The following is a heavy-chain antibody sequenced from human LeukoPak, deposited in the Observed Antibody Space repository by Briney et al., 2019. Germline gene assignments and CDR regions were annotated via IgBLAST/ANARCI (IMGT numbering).Heavy chain of an antibody. Sequence: SVKVSCKASGGTFSSYAISRVRQAPGQGLEWMGGIIPIFGTANYAQKFQGRVTITTDESTSTAYMELSSLRSEDTAVYYCARDGAARPYYFDYWGQGTLVTVSS. J-gene: IGHJ4*02. CDR1: GGTFSSYA. CDR2: IIPIFGTA. V-gene: IGHV1-69*05. D-gene: IGHD6-6*01. CDR3: ARDGAARPYYFDY.